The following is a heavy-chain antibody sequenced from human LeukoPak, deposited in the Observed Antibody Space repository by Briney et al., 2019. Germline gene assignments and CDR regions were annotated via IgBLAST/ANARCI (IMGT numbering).Heavy chain of an antibody. Sequence: GESLKISCRASGYSFSTYWVGWVRQMPGKGLEWMGIMYPGDSDTRYSPSFQGQFTISADKSISTAYLQWSSLKASDTAMYYCARLPLDYGDDYWGQGTLVTVSS. D-gene: IGHD4-17*01. CDR1: GYSFSTYW. CDR3: ARLPLDYGDDY. J-gene: IGHJ4*02. CDR2: MYPGDSDT. V-gene: IGHV5-51*01.